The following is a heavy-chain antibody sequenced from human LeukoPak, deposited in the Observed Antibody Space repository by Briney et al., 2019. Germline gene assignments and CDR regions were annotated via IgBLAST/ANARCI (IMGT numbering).Heavy chain of an antibody. CDR3: ALSAVTSWYYFDY. J-gene: IGHJ4*02. D-gene: IGHD4-17*01. CDR1: GYSFSGNY. V-gene: IGHV1-46*01. Sequence: GASVKVSCKASGYSFSGNYMHWVRQAPGQGLEWMGIINPSGGSTSYAQKFQGRVTMTRDTSTGTVYMELSSLRSEDTAVYYCALSAVTSWYYFDYWGQGTLVTVSS. CDR2: INPSGGST.